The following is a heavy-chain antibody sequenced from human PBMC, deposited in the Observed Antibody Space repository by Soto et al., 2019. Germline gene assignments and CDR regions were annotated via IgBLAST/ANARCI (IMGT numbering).Heavy chain of an antibody. V-gene: IGHV4-4*07. J-gene: IGHJ6*02. CDR3: ARANYDSSGYYLDGMDV. CDR1: GGSISSYY. Sequence: SETLSLTCTVSGGSISSYYWIWIRQPAGKGLEWIGRIYTSGSTNYNPSLKSRVTMSVDTSKNQFSLKLSSVTAADTAVYYCARANYDSSGYYLDGMDVWGQGTTVTVSS. CDR2: IYTSGST. D-gene: IGHD3-22*01.